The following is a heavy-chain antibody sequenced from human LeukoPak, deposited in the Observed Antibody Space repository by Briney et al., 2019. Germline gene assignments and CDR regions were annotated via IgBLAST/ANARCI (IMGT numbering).Heavy chain of an antibody. CDR2: ISGSGGST. V-gene: IGHV3-23*01. J-gene: IGHJ4*02. D-gene: IGHD6-19*01. Sequence: GGSLRLSCAASGFTFSSYAMSWVRQAPGKGLEWVSAISGSGGSTYYADSVKGRFTISRDNSKNTLYLQMNSLRAEDTAVYYCAKDFGSGGWYASDYWGQGTLVTVSS. CDR3: AKDFGSGGWYASDY. CDR1: GFTFSSYA.